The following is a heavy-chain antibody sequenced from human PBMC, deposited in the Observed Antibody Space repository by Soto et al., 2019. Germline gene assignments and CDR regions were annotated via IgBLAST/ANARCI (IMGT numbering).Heavy chain of an antibody. Sequence: SETLSLTCTVSGGSISSYYWSWIRQPPGKGLEWIGYIYYSGSTNYNPSLKSRVTISVDTSKNQFSLKLSSVTAADTAVYYCARAFGLSMDVWGQGTTVTVSS. CDR3: ARAFGLSMDV. V-gene: IGHV4-59*01. CDR2: IYYSGST. J-gene: IGHJ6*02. CDR1: GGSISSYY. D-gene: IGHD3-10*01.